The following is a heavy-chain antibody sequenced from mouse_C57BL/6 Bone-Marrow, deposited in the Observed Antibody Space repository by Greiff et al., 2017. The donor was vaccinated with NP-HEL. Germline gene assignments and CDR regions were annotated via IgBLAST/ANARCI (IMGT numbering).Heavy chain of an antibody. J-gene: IGHJ2*01. D-gene: IGHD2-3*01. CDR1: GYTFTSYG. Sequence: VQLQESGAELARPGASVKLSCKASGYTFTSYGISWVKQSTGQGLEWIGEIYPSSGNTYYNEKFKGKATLTADKSSSTAYMELRSLTSEDSAVYFCAHDGYPYYFDDWGQGTTLTVSS. CDR3: AHDGYPYYFDD. CDR2: IYPSSGNT. V-gene: IGHV1-81*01.